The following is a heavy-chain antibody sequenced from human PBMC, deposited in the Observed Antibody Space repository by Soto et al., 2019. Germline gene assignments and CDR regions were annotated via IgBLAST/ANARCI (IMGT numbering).Heavy chain of an antibody. CDR3: XXXXXYPDNGFDY. Sequence: QVQLVESGGGVVQPGTSLRLSCAASGFTFSRHGMHWVRQTPGKGLEWLAVILNDASGHWYADSVKGRFTISRDNFEXXXXXXXXXXXXXXXXXXXXXXXXXYPDNGFDYWGQGTLVTVSS. CDR1: GFTFSRHG. V-gene: IGHV3-33*01. D-gene: IGHD1-1*01. CDR2: ILNDASGH. J-gene: IGHJ4*02.